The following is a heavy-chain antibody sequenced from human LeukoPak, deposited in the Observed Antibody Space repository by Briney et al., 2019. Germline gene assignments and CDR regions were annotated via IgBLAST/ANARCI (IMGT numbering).Heavy chain of an antibody. CDR3: ARDQSGATDFGFDY. CDR2: ISSSGSTI. D-gene: IGHD1-26*01. J-gene: IGHJ4*02. V-gene: IGHV3-48*03. CDR1: GFTFSSYE. Sequence: GGSLRLSCAASGFTFSSYEMNWVRQAPGKGLEWVSYISSSGSTIYYADSVKGRFTISRDNAKNSLYLQMNSLRAEDTAVYYCARDQSGATDFGFDYWGQGTLVTVSS.